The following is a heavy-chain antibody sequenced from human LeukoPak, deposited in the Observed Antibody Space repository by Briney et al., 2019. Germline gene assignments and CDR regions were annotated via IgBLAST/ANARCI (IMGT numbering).Heavy chain of an antibody. D-gene: IGHD3-16*01. Sequence: PGGSLRLSCAASAFTFSNFWLHCVSQAPGKGLEWVSRITSDGSNINYADSVQGRFTISRDNAKNTLYLQMNSLRAEDTAVYYCARGGHSSFDYWGQGALVTVSS. J-gene: IGHJ4*02. CDR3: ARGGHSSFDY. CDR1: AFTFSNFW. CDR2: ITSDGSNI. V-gene: IGHV3-74*01.